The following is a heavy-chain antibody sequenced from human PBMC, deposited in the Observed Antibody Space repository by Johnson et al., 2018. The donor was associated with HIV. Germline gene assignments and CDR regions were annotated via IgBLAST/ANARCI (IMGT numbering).Heavy chain of an antibody. J-gene: IGHJ3*01. CDR1: GFTFNNYG. Sequence: VQLVESGGGVVQPGGSLRLSCAASGFTFNNYGMHWVRQSPGKGLEWVAFIRFDETIKYYGDSVKGRFTISRDNAKKTLYLQMNSLRAEDTAVYYCARKQWLEIPSDAFDVWGQGTMVTVSS. CDR2: IRFDETIK. D-gene: IGHD6-19*01. CDR3: ARKQWLEIPSDAFDV. V-gene: IGHV3-30*02.